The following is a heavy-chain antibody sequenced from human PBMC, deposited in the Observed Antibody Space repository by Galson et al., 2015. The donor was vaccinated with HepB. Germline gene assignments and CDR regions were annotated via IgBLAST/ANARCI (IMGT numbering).Heavy chain of an antibody. D-gene: IGHD3-3*01. CDR2: ISSYTGNT. V-gene: IGHV1-18*01. CDR1: GYTFSSYT. CDR3: ARQVGFLNFDY. J-gene: IGHJ4*02. Sequence: SVKVSCKASGYTFSSYTINWVRQAPGQGLEWMGWISSYTGNTIYAQRLQGRVTMTPDTPTNTAYLELRSLRSDDTAVYYCARQVGFLNFDYWGQGTLVTVSS.